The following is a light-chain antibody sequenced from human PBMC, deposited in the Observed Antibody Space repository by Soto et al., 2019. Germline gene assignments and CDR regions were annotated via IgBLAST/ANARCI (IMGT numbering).Light chain of an antibody. CDR2: DAF. CDR1: QSVNSY. J-gene: IGKJ4*01. CDR3: QQRSNWPLT. V-gene: IGKV3-11*01. Sequence: ETVMTQSPATLSVLPGERATLSCRASQSVNSYLAWYQQKPGQAPRLLIYDAFNRATGVPARFSGGGSGTDFTLTISSLEPEDFAVYYCQQRSNWPLTFGGGTKVDIK.